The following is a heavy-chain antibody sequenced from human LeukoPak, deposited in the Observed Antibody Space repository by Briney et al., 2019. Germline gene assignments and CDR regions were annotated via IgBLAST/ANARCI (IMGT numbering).Heavy chain of an antibody. J-gene: IGHJ4*02. CDR2: IDTQSQTV. CDR3: AGGGDSGWAIDN. CDR1: GVSFNSFY. V-gene: IGHV3-48*02. Sequence: GGSLGLSCTVSGVSFNSFYMTWVRQAPGKGLEWISYIDTQSQTVYYADSMRGRFTISRDNAKNSLYLQINSLRDEDTALYYCAGGGDSGWAIDNWGQGTLVIVSS. D-gene: IGHD6-19*01.